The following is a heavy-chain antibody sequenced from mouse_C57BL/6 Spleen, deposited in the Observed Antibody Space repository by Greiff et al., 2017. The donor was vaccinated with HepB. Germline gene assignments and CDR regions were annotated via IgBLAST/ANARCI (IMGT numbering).Heavy chain of an antibody. J-gene: IGHJ3*01. CDR3: ARDDYDIAWFAY. CDR1: GYAFTNYL. Sequence: VQLQQSGAELVRPGTSVKVSCKASGYAFTNYLIEWVKQRPGQGLEWIGVINPGSGGTNYNEKFKGKATLTADKSSSTAYMQLSSLTSEDSAVYFCARDDYDIAWFAYWGQGTLVTVSA. CDR2: INPGSGGT. V-gene: IGHV1-54*01. D-gene: IGHD2-4*01.